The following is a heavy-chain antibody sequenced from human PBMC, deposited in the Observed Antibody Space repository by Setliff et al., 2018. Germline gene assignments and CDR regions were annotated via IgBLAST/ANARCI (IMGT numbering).Heavy chain of an antibody. V-gene: IGHV4-59*08. CDR3: ARHKSNGSGSYPSPYMDV. J-gene: IGHJ6*03. D-gene: IGHD3-10*01. CDR2: IYNSGTT. Sequence: SETLSLTCTVSGGSISGYYWSWIRQPPGKGLEWIGRIYNSGTTNYNPSLKSRVTISADTSNNSFSLNLFSVTAADTAVYYCARHKSNGSGSYPSPYMDVWGKGIMVTVSS. CDR1: GGSISGYY.